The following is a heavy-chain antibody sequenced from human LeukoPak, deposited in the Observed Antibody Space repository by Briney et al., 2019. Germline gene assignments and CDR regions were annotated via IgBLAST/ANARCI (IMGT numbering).Heavy chain of an antibody. V-gene: IGHV4-61*01. D-gene: IGHD3-16*01. CDR2: IYHSGST. Sequence: SQTLSLTCTVSGGSISSGSYCWSWIRQPPGKGLEWIGYIYHSGSTNYNPSLKSRVTISVDTSKNQFSLKLSSVTAADTAVYYCARDEDLGIYESWGQGTLVTVSS. CDR1: GGSISSGSYC. CDR3: ARDEDLGIYES. J-gene: IGHJ5*02.